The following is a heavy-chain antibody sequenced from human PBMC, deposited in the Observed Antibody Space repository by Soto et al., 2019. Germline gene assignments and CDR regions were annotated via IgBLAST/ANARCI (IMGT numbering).Heavy chain of an antibody. V-gene: IGHV1-69*06. J-gene: IGHJ6*02. CDR2: IIPIFGTA. CDR3: ARGEWELLTYYYYGMDV. Sequence: GASVKVSCKASGGTFSSYSISWVRQAPGQGLEWMGGIIPIFGTANYAQKFQGRVTITADKSTSTAYMELSSLRSEDTAVYYCARGEWELLTYYYYGMDVWGQGTTVTVS. CDR1: GGTFSSYS. D-gene: IGHD1-26*01.